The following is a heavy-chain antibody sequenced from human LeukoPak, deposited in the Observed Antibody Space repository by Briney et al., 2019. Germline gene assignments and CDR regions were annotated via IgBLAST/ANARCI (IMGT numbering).Heavy chain of an antibody. CDR1: GGSFSGYY. D-gene: IGHD6-19*01. CDR3: ARAIAVAGTSSGPSFDY. J-gene: IGHJ4*02. Sequence: PSETLSLTCAVYGGSFSGYYWSWIRQPPGKGLEWIGEINHSGSTNYNPSLKSRVTISVDTSKNQFSLKLSSVTAADTAVYYCARAIAVAGTSSGPSFDYWGQGTLVTVSS. V-gene: IGHV4-34*01. CDR2: INHSGST.